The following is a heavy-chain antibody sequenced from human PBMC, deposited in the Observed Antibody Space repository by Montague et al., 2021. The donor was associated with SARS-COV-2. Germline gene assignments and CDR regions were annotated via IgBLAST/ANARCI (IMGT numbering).Heavy chain of an antibody. Sequence: SETLSLTCTVSGDSISSGGYFWGWIHQAPGKGLEWIASIHIGGTSYLNPSLKSRVTISIDSSKNQFSLNVTSVTAAATAVYFCARSRDWYLGNWGQGTLATVSS. J-gene: IGHJ4*02. CDR2: IHIGGTS. V-gene: IGHV4-39*07. D-gene: IGHD3-9*01. CDR1: GDSISSGGYF. CDR3: ARSRDWYLGN.